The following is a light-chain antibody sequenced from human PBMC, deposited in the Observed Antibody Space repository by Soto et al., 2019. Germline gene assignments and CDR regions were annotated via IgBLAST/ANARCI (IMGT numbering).Light chain of an antibody. J-gene: IGKJ1*01. CDR3: QQYNNWWT. CDR2: GAS. V-gene: IGKV3-15*01. Sequence: EIVMTQSPATLSVSPGERATLSCRASQSVSNNLAWYQKKPGQAPRLLIYGASTRATGNPARFSGSVSGTELTLTISSLQSEDFAFYYCQQYNNWWTFGQGTRVDIK. CDR1: QSVSNN.